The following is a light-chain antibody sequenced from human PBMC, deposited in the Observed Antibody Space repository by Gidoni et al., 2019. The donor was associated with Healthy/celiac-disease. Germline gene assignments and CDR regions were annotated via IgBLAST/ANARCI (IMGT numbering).Light chain of an antibody. CDR3: QQYYSTPLT. Sequence: DIVMTQPPDSLAVSLGERATINCMSSQSVLYSSNNKNYLAWYQQKPGQPPKLLIYWASTRESGVPDRFSGSGSGTDFTLTISSLQAEDVAVYYCQQYYSTPLTFGGGTKVEIK. J-gene: IGKJ4*01. CDR1: QSVLYSSNNKNY. V-gene: IGKV4-1*01. CDR2: WAS.